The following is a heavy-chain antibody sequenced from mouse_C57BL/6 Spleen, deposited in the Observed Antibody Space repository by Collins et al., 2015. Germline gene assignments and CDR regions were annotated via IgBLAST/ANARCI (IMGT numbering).Heavy chain of an antibody. V-gene: IGHV3-6*01. CDR1: GYSITSGYY. CDR2: ISYDGSN. J-gene: IGHJ3*01. CDR3: ARDQDSYYSNLWFAY. Sequence: DVQLQESGPGLVKPSQSLSLTCSVTGYSITSGYYWNWIRQFPGNKLEWMGYISYDGSNNYNPSLKNRISITRDTSKNQFFLKLNSVTTEDTATYYCARDQDSYYSNLWFAYWGQGTLVTVSA. D-gene: IGHD2-5*01.